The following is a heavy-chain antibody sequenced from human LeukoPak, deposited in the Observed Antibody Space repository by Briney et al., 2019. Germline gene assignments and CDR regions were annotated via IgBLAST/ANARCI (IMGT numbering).Heavy chain of an antibody. CDR1: GYTFTSYG. CDR2: ISAYNGNT. D-gene: IGHD4-17*01. J-gene: IGHJ4*02. Sequence: GASVKVSCKASGYTFTSYGISWVRQAPGQGLEWMGWISAYNGNTNYAQKVQGRVTVTTDTSTSTAYMELRSLRSDDTAVYYCASGYLGRAGTTDRLDYWGQGTLVTVSS. CDR3: ASGYLGRAGTTDRLDY. V-gene: IGHV1-18*01.